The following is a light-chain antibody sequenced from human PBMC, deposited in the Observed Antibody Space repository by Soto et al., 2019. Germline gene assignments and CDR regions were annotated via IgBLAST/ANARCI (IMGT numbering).Light chain of an antibody. V-gene: IGKV1-33*01. CDR2: DTS. CDR1: QDIGGY. CDR3: QQYHTLVT. J-gene: IGKJ4*01. Sequence: DLQMTQSPSSLSASLGDRATITCPASQDIGGYLNWYQLKLGRAPKLLNYDTSHLHTGVPSRFSGAGSGTDFSFTISRLQPEDVATDYCQQYHTLVTVGGGTKVEIK.